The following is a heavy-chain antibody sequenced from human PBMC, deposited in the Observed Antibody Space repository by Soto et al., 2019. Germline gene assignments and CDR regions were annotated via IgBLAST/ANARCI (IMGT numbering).Heavy chain of an antibody. CDR1: GFTFGDYA. CDR3: TRDGDIVAYYYYYGMDV. V-gene: IGHV3-49*04. J-gene: IGHJ6*02. D-gene: IGHD5-12*01. CDR2: IRSKAYGGTT. Sequence: PGGSLRLSCTASGFTFGDYAMSWVRQAPGKGLEWVGFIRSKAYGGTTEYAASVKGRFTISRDDSKSIAYLQMNSLKTEDTAVYYCTRDGDIVAYYYYYGMDVWGQGTTVTVSS.